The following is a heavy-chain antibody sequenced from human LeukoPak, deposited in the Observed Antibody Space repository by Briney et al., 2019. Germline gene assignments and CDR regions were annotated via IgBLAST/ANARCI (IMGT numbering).Heavy chain of an antibody. D-gene: IGHD2-2*01. J-gene: IGHJ6*03. CDR3: ARHGGYCSSTSCYFDYYYMDV. V-gene: IGHV5-51*01. Sequence: GESLKISCKGSGYSFTSYWIGWVRQMPGKGLEWMGIIYPGDSDTRYSPSFQGQVTISADKSISTAYLQWSSLKASDTAMYYCARHGGYCSSTSCYFDYYYMDVWGKGTTVTVSS. CDR1: GYSFTSYW. CDR2: IYPGDSDT.